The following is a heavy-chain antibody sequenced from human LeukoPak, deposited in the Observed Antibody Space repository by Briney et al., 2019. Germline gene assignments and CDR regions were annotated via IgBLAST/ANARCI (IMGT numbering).Heavy chain of an antibody. CDR2: IYYSGST. Sequence: SETLSLTCAVYGGSFSSYYWSWIRQPPGKGLEWIGYIYYSGSTNYNPSLKSRVTISVDTSKNQFSLKLSSVTAADTAVYYCARRTPESDWFDPWGQGTLVTVSS. V-gene: IGHV4-59*08. J-gene: IGHJ5*02. CDR3: ARRTPESDWFDP. CDR1: GGSFSSYY. D-gene: IGHD1-14*01.